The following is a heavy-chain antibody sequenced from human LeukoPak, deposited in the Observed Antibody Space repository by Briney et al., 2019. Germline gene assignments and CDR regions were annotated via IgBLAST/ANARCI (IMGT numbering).Heavy chain of an antibody. D-gene: IGHD6-19*01. CDR3: ARAGEKQWLALRKEYYFDY. CDR1: GFTFGSYD. CDR2: MVIAGDT. V-gene: IGHV3-13*01. Sequence: GGSLGFPFAASGFTFGSYDWHGVRQVPGKGWKWFSAMVIAGDTYYPGSVKGRFTISRENAKNSLYLQMNSLRAEDTAVYYCARAGEKQWLALRKEYYFDYWGQGTLVTVSS. J-gene: IGHJ4*02.